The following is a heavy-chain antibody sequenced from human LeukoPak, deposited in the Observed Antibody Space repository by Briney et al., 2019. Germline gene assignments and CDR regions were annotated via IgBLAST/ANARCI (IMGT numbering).Heavy chain of an antibody. V-gene: IGHV3-21*01. CDR1: GFTFSSYS. CDR2: ISSSSSYI. D-gene: IGHD2-2*01. Sequence: PGGSLRLSCAASGFTFSSYSMNWVRQAPGKGLEWVSSISSSSSYIYYADSVKGRFTISRDNAKNSLYLQMNSLRAEDTAVYYCASRAGYQLLLLVDWFDPWGQGTLVTVSS. J-gene: IGHJ5*02. CDR3: ASRAGYQLLLLVDWFDP.